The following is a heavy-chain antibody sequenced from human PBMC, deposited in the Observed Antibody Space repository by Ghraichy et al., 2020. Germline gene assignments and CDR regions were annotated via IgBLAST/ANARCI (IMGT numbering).Heavy chain of an antibody. CDR3: ANTDSTGWYGEYFES. CDR1: GFPFNLHA. V-gene: IGHV3-23*05. D-gene: IGHD6-13*01. CDR2: IDQTGNSA. J-gene: IGHJ4*02. Sequence: GASLRLSCEGSGFPFNLHAMHWVRQAPGKGLEWVSTIDQTGNSAYYADSVQGRFTTSRDNSRKTLFLQMNSLRAEDTAKYFCANTDSTGWYGEYFESWGQGSQVTVSS.